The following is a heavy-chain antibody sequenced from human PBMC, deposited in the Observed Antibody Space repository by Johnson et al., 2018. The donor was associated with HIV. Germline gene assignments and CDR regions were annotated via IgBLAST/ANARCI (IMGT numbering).Heavy chain of an antibody. CDR1: GFTFDDYA. CDR2: ISWNGGSI. V-gene: IGHV3-9*01. Sequence: VQLVESGGGLVQPGRSLRLSCAASGFTFDDYAMHWVRQAPGKGLEWVSGISWNGGSIGYADSVKGRFSISRDNAKNSLYLRMDSLRTEDTALYYCAKDQNDGSYPLSFDVWGQGAMVTGSS. J-gene: IGHJ3*01. D-gene: IGHD3-10*01. CDR3: AKDQNDGSYPLSFDV.